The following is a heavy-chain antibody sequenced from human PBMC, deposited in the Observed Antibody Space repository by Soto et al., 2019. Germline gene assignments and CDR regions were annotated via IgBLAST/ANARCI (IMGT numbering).Heavy chain of an antibody. J-gene: IGHJ6*02. CDR1: GYAFTSYD. Sequence: ASVKVSCKASGYAFTSYDINWVRQATGQGLEWMGWMNPNSGNTGYAQKFQGRVTMTRNTSISTAYMELSSLRSEDTAVYYCARSGCSSTSCYLYGMDVWGQGTTVTV. CDR3: ARSGCSSTSCYLYGMDV. V-gene: IGHV1-8*01. CDR2: MNPNSGNT. D-gene: IGHD2-2*01.